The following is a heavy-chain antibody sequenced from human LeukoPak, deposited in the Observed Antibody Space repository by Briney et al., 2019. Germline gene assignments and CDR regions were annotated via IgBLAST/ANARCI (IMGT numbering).Heavy chain of an antibody. V-gene: IGHV3-23*01. Sequence: GGSLRLSCAASGFTFSSYAMNWVRQAPGKGLEWVSAISGSGGSTLYADSVKGRFTISRDNSKSTLYLQMNSLRAEDTAVYYCAKDVVRDGYNYFDYWGQGTLVTVSS. CDR3: AKDVVRDGYNYFDY. CDR2: ISGSGGST. D-gene: IGHD5-24*01. CDR1: GFTFSSYA. J-gene: IGHJ4*02.